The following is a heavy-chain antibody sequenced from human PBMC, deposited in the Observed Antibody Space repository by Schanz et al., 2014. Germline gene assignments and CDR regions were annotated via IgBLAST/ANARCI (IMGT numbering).Heavy chain of an antibody. CDR3: ASKARYTYGYDY. CDR2: IYYSGST. Sequence: QVQLQESGPGLVKPSETLSLTCSVSGRCISSYYWSWIRQPPGKGLEWIGHIYYSGSTNYNPSLKSRVTISADTSKNQLSLKLTSVTAADTAVYYCASKARYTYGYDYWGQGTLVTVSS. V-gene: IGHV4-59*01. D-gene: IGHD5-18*01. CDR1: GRCISSYY. J-gene: IGHJ4*02.